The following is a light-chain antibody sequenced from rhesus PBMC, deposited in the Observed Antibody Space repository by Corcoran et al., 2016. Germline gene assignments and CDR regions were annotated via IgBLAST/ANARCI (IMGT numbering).Light chain of an antibody. CDR2: GGS. CDR1: QSLLHSNGNTY. CDR3: VQAIAFIFT. Sequence: DIVMTQTPLSLPITPGEPASISCRSSQSLLHSNGNTYLHWYLQKPGQSPQLLIYGGSNRASGVPDRLRGNGLGTDFTLKISKVEAEDVWVYYCVQAIAFIFTFGPGTKLDIK. V-gene: IGKV2-72*01. J-gene: IGKJ3*01.